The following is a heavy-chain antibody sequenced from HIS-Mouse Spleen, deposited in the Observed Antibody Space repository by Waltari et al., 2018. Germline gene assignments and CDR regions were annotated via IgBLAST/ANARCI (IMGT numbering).Heavy chain of an antibody. CDR3: ARHEGQQLVTSLFDY. D-gene: IGHD6-13*01. CDR1: GGSISISSSY. CDR2: SYYSGIL. V-gene: IGHV4-39*01. J-gene: IGHJ4*02. Sequence: QLQLQASGPGLVKPSETRSLTCTVSGGSISISSSYCGWNRQPPGKGLEWIGSSYYSGILYYSPSLKSRVTISVDTSKNQFSLKLRSVTAADTAVYYCARHEGQQLVTSLFDYWGQGTLVTVSS.